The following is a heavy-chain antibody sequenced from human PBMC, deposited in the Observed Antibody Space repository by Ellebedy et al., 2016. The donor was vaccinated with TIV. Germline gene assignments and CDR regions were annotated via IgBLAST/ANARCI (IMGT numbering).Heavy chain of an antibody. V-gene: IGHV3-74*01. D-gene: IGHD3-10*01. CDR3: AKDSGRSGWISDY. Sequence: PGGSLRLSCAASGFTFSGYWMHWVRQAPGKGLEWVSRIDSDGSRTSYADTVRGRFTISRDSSKNTLYLQMNSLRVEDTAIYFCAKDSGRSGWISDYWGQGTLVTVSS. J-gene: IGHJ4*02. CDR1: GFTFSGYW. CDR2: IDSDGSRT.